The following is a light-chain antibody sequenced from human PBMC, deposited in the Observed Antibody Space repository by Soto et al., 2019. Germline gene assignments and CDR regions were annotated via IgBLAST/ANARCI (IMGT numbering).Light chain of an antibody. J-gene: IGLJ1*01. CDR2: EVS. V-gene: IGLV2-14*01. CDR1: TNDVGGYNY. Sequence: QSALAQPASVSGSPGQSITISCTGTTNDVGGYNYVSWYQQHPGKAPKLLIFEVSSRPSGVSNRFSGSKSGNTASLTISALQAEDEADYFCNSYSSSTSLPYVF. CDR3: NSYSSSTSLPYV.